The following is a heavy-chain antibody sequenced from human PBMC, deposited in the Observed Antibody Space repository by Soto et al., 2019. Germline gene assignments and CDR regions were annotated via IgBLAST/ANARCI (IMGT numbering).Heavy chain of an antibody. V-gene: IGHV6-1*01. CDR3: VRLVGNSWLDS. J-gene: IGHJ5*01. CDR1: GDSIASNDAT. Sequence: QVQLQQSGPGLVKTSQTLSLTCAISGDSIASNDATWDWIRQSPSRGLEWLGRTYYRSKWYIDYAGSVKSRITINPDPSNNQLSLQLNSGIPDDTADYYCVRLVGNSWLDSWGPATLVTVSS. CDR2: TYYRSKWYI. D-gene: IGHD2-2*01.